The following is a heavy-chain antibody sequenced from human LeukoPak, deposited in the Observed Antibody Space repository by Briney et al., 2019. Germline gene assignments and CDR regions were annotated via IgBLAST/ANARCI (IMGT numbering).Heavy chain of an antibody. J-gene: IGHJ3*02. CDR1: GFTVSGDH. D-gene: IGHD4-23*01. CDR3: ARDADYGGSPDAFDI. Sequence: GGSLRLSCAASGFTVSGDHMSWVRQAPGKGLNWVSIIYSGGTTYYADSVKGRFTISRDNSKNTLYLQMNSLRAEDTAVYYCARDADYGGSPDAFDIWGRGTIVTVSS. CDR2: IYSGGTT. V-gene: IGHV3-53*01.